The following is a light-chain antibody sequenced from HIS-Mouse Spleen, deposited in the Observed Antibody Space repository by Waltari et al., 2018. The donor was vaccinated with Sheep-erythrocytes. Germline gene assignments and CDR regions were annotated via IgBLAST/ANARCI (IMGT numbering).Light chain of an antibody. J-gene: IGLJ3*02. CDR2: KDS. CDR3: QSADSSGTWV. V-gene: IGLV3-25*03. CDR1: ALPKQY. Sequence: SYELTQPPSVSVSPGPTARLTCSGDALPKQYAYWYQQKPGQAPVLVIYKDSERPSGIPERFSGSSSGTTVTLTISGVQAEDEADYYCQSADSSGTWVFGGGTKLTVL.